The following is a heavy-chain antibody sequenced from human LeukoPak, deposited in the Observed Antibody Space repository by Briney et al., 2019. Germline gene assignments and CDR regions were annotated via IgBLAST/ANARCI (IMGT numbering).Heavy chain of an antibody. CDR2: IYYSGST. J-gene: IGHJ4*02. V-gene: IGHV4-59*01. D-gene: IGHD1-26*01. CDR1: GGSISSYY. Sequence: KTSETLSLTCTVSGGSISSYYWSWIRQPPGKGLEWIGYIYYSGSTNYNPSLKSRVTISVDTSKNQFPLKLSSVTAADTAVYYCARSSGSYLIDYWGQGTLVTVSS. CDR3: ARSSGSYLIDY.